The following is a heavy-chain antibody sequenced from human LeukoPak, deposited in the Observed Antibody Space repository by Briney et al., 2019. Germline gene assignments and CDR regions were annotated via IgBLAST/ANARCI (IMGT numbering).Heavy chain of an antibody. CDR3: ARSLTHSSSWYGYYYYGMDV. V-gene: IGHV1-69*13. J-gene: IGHJ6*02. CDR2: IIPIFGTA. CDR1: GGTFSSYA. Sequence: SVKVSCKASGGTFSSYAISWVRQAPGQGLEWMGGIIPIFGTANYAQKFQGRVTITADESTSTAYMELSSLRSEDTAVYYCARSLTHSSSWYGYYYYGMDVWGQGTTVTVSS. D-gene: IGHD6-13*01.